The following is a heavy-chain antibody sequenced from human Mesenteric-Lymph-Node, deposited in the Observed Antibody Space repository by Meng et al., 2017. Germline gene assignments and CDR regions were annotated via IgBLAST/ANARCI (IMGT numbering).Heavy chain of an antibody. V-gene: IGHV3-74*01. Sequence: GESLKISCVVSGFTFSSSWMHWVRQVPGKGLVWVSRINDDGVTTSYADSVKGRFTISRDNAKNTVYLQMNSLRAEDTAVYYCARDSPSGWYFDYWGQGTLVTVSS. CDR3: ARDSPSGWYFDY. D-gene: IGHD6-19*01. CDR1: GFTFSSSW. J-gene: IGHJ4*02. CDR2: INDDGVTT.